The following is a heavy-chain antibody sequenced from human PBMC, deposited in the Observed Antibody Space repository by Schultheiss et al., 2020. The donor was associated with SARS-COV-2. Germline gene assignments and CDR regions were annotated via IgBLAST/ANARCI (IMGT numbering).Heavy chain of an antibody. Sequence: GESLKISCKASGYTFTGYYMHWVRQAPGQGLEWMGWINPNSGGTNYAQKFQGRVTMTRDTSISTAYMELSRLRSDDTAVYYCARRGRYYYENWFDPWGQGTLVTVSS. CDR3: ARRGRYYYENWFDP. D-gene: IGHD3-22*01. CDR1: GYTFTGYY. V-gene: IGHV1-2*02. J-gene: IGHJ5*02. CDR2: INPNSGGT.